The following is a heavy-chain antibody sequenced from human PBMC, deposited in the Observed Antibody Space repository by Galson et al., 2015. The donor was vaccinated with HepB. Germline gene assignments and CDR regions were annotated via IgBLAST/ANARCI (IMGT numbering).Heavy chain of an antibody. J-gene: IGHJ5*02. CDR2: ISNDGTNK. D-gene: IGHD6-19*01. Sequence: SLRLSCAASGFTFSAYSIHWVRQAPGKGLEWVAFISNDGTNKNYADSAKGRFTISRANSKNTVYLQMNSLRTEDTAIYYCAREDYSTGWYGSRLGNWLDPWGQGTLVTVSS. V-gene: IGHV3-30*04. CDR1: GFTFSAYS. CDR3: AREDYSTGWYGSRLGNWLDP.